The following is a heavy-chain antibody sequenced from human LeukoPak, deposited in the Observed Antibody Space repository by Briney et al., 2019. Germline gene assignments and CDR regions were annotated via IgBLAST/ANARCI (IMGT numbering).Heavy chain of an antibody. CDR1: GYTFTDFA. Sequence: ASVNVSCTASGYTFTDFALHWVRQARAQSLEWMGWINPGSGDTKSSQKFRDRVTITRDTPEATACVQLTRLKSEYTAVNYCVRDYPYGSAIVRVDSCGQGTLVSVSS. CDR2: INPGSGDT. V-gene: IGHV1-3*01. CDR3: VRDYPYGSAIVRVDS. D-gene: IGHD3-10*01. J-gene: IGHJ1*01.